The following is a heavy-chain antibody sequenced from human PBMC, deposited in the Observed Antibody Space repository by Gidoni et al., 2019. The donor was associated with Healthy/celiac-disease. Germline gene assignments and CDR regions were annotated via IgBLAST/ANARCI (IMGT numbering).Heavy chain of an antibody. CDR2: IYPGDSDT. CDR1: GSSFTSYW. V-gene: IGHV5-51*01. Sequence: VQLVQSVAEVTKPGESLKISCTGSGSSFTSYWIGWVRQMPGKGLEWMGIIYPGDSDTRYSPSFQGQVTIAADKSISTAYLQWSSLKASDTAMYYCARHSMGSSSSVGYWGQGTLVTVSS. CDR3: ARHSMGSSSSVGY. D-gene: IGHD6-6*01. J-gene: IGHJ4*02.